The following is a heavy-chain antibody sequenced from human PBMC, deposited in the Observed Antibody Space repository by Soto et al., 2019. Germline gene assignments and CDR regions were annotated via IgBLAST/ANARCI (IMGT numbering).Heavy chain of an antibody. CDR2: IYYSGST. CDR1: GGSISSYY. J-gene: IGHJ5*02. D-gene: IGHD6-6*01. Sequence: PSETLSLTCTVSGGSISSYYWSWIRQPPGKGLEWIGYIYYSGSTNYNPSLKSRVTISVDTSKNQFSLKLSSVTAADTAVYYCARSRRSDWFDTWGQGTLVTVSS. CDR3: ARSRRSDWFDT. V-gene: IGHV4-59*01.